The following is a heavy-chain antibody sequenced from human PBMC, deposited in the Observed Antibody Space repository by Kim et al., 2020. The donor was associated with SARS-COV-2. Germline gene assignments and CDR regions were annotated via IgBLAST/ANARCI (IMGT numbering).Heavy chain of an antibody. J-gene: IGHJ5*02. CDR2: IYSGGTT. CDR1: GLTVSDSF. V-gene: IGHV3-53*01. CDR3: TKDHDFYGSGTYGWFGP. Sequence: GGSLRLSCAASGLTVSDSFMSWVRQAPGKGLEWVSVIYSGGTTNYADSVKGRFSISIDNSKNTLYLEMNSLRAEDTAVYYCTKDHDFYGSGTYGWFGPWGQGTPVIVSS. D-gene: IGHD3-10*01.